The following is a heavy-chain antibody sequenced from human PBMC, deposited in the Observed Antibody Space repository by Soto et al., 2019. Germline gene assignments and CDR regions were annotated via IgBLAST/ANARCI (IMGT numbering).Heavy chain of an antibody. CDR1: GFTFSSYA. CDR3: AKDGRRYDILTGYYNAGMDV. CDR2: ISGSGGST. J-gene: IGHJ6*02. Sequence: PGGSLRLSCAASGFTFSSYAMSLVRQAPGKGLEWVSAISGSGGSTYYADSVKGRFTISRDNSKNTLYLQMSSLRAEDTAVYYCAKDGRRYDILTGYYNAGMDVWGQGTTVTVSS. D-gene: IGHD3-9*01. V-gene: IGHV3-23*01.